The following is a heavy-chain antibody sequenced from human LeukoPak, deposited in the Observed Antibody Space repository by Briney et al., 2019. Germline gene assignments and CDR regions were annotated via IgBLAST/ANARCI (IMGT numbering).Heavy chain of an antibody. CDR1: GFTVNSNY. Sequence: GGSQKLPCAASGFTVNSNYMRWVRKAPGKGLECVSLIYTGGSTYYADSVKGRFTISRDNSKNTLYLQMNSLRPEDTAVYYCARGFGKVAANVFGGYTMDVWGQGTTVTVSS. J-gene: IGHJ6*02. V-gene: IGHV3-66*02. CDR3: ARGFGKVAANVFGGYTMDV. D-gene: IGHD6-6*01. CDR2: IYTGGST.